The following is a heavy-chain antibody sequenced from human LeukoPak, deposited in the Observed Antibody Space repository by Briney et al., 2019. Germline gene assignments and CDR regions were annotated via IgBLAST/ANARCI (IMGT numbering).Heavy chain of an antibody. J-gene: IGHJ4*02. Sequence: GGSLRLSCAASGFTFRSYDIHWVRQAPGRGLEWVAIISYDGSNKYYADSVKGRFTISRDNSKNTLYLQMNSLRAEDTAVYYCARERSAVAGWGIDYWGQGTLVTVSS. CDR1: GFTFRSYD. CDR3: ARERSAVAGWGIDY. V-gene: IGHV3-30*03. CDR2: ISYDGSNK. D-gene: IGHD6-19*01.